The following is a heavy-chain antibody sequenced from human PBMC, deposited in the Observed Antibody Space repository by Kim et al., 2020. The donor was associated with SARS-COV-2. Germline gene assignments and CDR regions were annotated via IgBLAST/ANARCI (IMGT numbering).Heavy chain of an antibody. CDR2: IYYSGST. CDR3: ARSSDYGDYLVFDY. V-gene: IGHV4-39*01. Sequence: SETLSLTCTVSGGSISSSSYYWGWIRQPPGKGLEWIGSIYYSGSTYYNPSLKSRVTISVDTSKNQFSLKLSSVTAADTAVYYCARSSDYGDYLVFDYWGQGTLVTVSS. D-gene: IGHD4-17*01. J-gene: IGHJ4*02. CDR1: GGSISSSSYY.